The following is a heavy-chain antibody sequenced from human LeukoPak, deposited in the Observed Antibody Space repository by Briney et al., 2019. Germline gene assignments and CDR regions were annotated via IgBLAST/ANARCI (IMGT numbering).Heavy chain of an antibody. J-gene: IGHJ3*02. D-gene: IGHD2-2*01. CDR2: INPNSGGT. CDR3: ARLFGVYCSSTSCYHYAFDI. Sequence: GASVKVSCKTSGGTFTSDAISWVRQAPGQGLEWMGWINPNSGGTNYAQKFQGRVTMTRDTSISTAYMELSRLRSDDTAVYYCARLFGVYCSSTSCYHYAFDIWGQGTMVTVSS. CDR1: GGTFTSDA. V-gene: IGHV1-2*02.